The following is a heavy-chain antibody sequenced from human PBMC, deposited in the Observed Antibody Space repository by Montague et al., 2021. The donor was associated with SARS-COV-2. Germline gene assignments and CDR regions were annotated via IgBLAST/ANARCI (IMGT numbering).Heavy chain of an antibody. D-gene: IGHD3-10*01. J-gene: IGHJ3*02. CDR2: IYDSGTT. CDR1: GGSITRNYY. CDR3: ARPLVRGVPKAFDI. Sequence: SETLSLTCTVSGGSITRNYYGGWIRQPPGKGLEWVGNIYDSGTTFINPSLESRVTISVDASKNQFSLNLTSVTAADTAVYYCARPLVRGVPKAFDIWGQGALVIVSS. V-gene: IGHV4-39*01.